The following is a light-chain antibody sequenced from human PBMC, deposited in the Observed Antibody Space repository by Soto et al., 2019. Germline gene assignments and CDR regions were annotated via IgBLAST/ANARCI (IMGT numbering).Light chain of an antibody. V-gene: IGKV3-20*01. Sequence: EIVLTQSPGTLSLSPGERATLSCRVTQSVNSRQLAWYQQKPGRAPRLLIFDASRRAAGIPDRFSGSGSGTDFTLTISRLEPEDFAVYFCQQYGSSVFTFGPGTTVDIK. CDR2: DAS. CDR1: QSVNSRQ. CDR3: QQYGSSVFT. J-gene: IGKJ3*01.